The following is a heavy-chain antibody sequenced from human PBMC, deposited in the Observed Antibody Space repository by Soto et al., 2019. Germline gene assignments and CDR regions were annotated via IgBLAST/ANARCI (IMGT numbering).Heavy chain of an antibody. J-gene: IGHJ4*02. Sequence: SETLSLTCAVSGYSLTSGYYCGWIRQPPGKGLEWIGSIYHSGDTYYNPSLKSRVTTSVDTSKNHFSLKLTSVTAADTAVYYCARARIVVAGTIVEYWGQGTLVTVPQ. CDR3: ARARIVVAGTIVEY. V-gene: IGHV4-38-2*01. D-gene: IGHD6-19*01. CDR2: IYHSGDT. CDR1: GYSLTSGYY.